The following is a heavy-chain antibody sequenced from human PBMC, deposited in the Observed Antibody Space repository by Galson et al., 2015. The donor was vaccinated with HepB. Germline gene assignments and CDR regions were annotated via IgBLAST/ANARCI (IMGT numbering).Heavy chain of an antibody. CDR1: GFTFSDHY. J-gene: IGHJ3*02. CDR3: TRTYSSSWGYDVFEI. Sequence: SLRLSCAASGFTFSDHYMDWVRQAPGKGLEWVGRIRNKANSYTTEYAASVKGRFTISRDDSKNSLYLQMNSLKTEDTAVYYCTRTYSSSWGYDVFEIWGQGTMVSVSS. V-gene: IGHV3-72*01. D-gene: IGHD6-13*01. CDR2: IRNKANSYTT.